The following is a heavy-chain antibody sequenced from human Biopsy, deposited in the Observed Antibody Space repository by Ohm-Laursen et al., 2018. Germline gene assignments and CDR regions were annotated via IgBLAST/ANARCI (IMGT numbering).Heavy chain of an antibody. J-gene: IGHJ4*02. V-gene: IGHV3-33*01. CDR2: IWYDGSNK. CDR3: ARDSTTNTVTTADY. Sequence: SLRLSCAASGFTFSNYGMHWVRQAPGKGLEWLAVIWYDGSNKYYGDSVQGRFTISRDNSKNTVYLQMNSLRAEDTAIYYCARDSTTNTVTTADYWGQGTLVTVSS. D-gene: IGHD4-11*01. CDR1: GFTFSNYG.